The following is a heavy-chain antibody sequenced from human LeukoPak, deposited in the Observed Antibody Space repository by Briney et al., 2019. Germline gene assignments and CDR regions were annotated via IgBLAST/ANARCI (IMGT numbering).Heavy chain of an antibody. CDR1: GGSISSSSYY. J-gene: IGHJ4*02. D-gene: IGHD2-21*02. Sequence: PSETLSLTCSVSGGSISSSSYYWGWIRQPPGKGLEWIGYIYSSGSTKYNPSLKSRVTISVDTPNNQFFLKLSSVTAADTAVYYCARHYCGGDCYTRFDYWGQGTLVTVSS. V-gene: IGHV4-61*05. CDR2: IYSSGST. CDR3: ARHYCGGDCYTRFDY.